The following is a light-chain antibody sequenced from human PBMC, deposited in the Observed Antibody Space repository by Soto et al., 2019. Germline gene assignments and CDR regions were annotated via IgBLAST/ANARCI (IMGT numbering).Light chain of an antibody. V-gene: IGKV1-5*01. J-gene: IGKJ1*01. CDR2: AAS. CDR3: QQYQSYSPWT. CDR1: QGISKW. Sequence: DISMTQSPSTLSASVGDRVTITCRASQGISKWLAWHQQKPGKAPKLLIYAASNLESGVPSRFRGSGSGTEFTLIISSLQPDDSATYFCQQYQSYSPWTFGQGTKVEVK.